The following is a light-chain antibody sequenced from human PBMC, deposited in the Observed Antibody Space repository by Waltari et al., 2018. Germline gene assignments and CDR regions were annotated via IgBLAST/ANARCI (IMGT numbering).Light chain of an antibody. CDR1: QSIDTW. CDR2: KAS. Sequence: EIQMTQSPSILSASVGDRVTLTCRASQSIDTWLAWYQQKPGRAPELLISKASTLESGVPSRCSGRGSGTEFTLTISGLQPDDCATYYCQQYNSYSHTFGPGTKLEI. V-gene: IGKV1-5*03. CDR3: QQYNSYSHT. J-gene: IGKJ2*01.